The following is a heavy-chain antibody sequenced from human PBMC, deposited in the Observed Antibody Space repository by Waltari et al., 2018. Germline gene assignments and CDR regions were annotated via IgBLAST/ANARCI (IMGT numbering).Heavy chain of an antibody. V-gene: IGHV3-48*01. J-gene: IGHJ4*02. CDR2: ISSSSSTI. Sequence: EVQLVESGGGLVQPGGSLRLSCAASGFTFSSYSMNWVRQAPGKGLEWVSYISSSSSTIYYADSVKGRFTISRDNAKNSLYLQMNSLRAEDTAVYYCAREQQGFFDYWGQGTLVTVSS. D-gene: IGHD6-13*01. CDR3: AREQQGFFDY. CDR1: GFTFSSYS.